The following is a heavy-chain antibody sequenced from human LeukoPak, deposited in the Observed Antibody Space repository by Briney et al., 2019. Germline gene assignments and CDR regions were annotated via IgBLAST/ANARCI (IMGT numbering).Heavy chain of an antibody. CDR1: GGSISSYY. V-gene: IGHV4-59*01. CDR2: IYYSGST. Sequence: SETLSLTCTVSGGSISSYYWSWIRQPPGKGLEWIGYIYYSGSTNYNPSLKSRVTISVDTSKNQFSLKLSSVTAADTAVYYCARASGTYYDILTGYYGIWYYYYGMDVWGQGTTVTVSS. J-gene: IGHJ6*02. CDR3: ARASGTYYDILTGYYGIWYYYYGMDV. D-gene: IGHD3-9*01.